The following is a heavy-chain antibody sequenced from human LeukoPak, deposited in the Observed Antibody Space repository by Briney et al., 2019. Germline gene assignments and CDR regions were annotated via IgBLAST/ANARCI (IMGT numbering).Heavy chain of an antibody. CDR1: GFSFSSYS. J-gene: IGHJ6*03. V-gene: IGHV3-48*01. CDR2: ITSSSSTI. Sequence: GGSLRLSCAASGFSFSSYSMNWVRQAPGRGLEWVSYITSSSSTIYYADSVKGRFTISRDNAKNSLYLQMNSLRAEDTAVYYCARISYGHYNYYMDVWGKGTPVTVSS. D-gene: IGHD4-17*01. CDR3: ARISYGHYNYYMDV.